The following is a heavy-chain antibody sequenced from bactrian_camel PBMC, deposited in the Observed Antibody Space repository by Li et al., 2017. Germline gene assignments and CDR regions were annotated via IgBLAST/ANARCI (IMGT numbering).Heavy chain of an antibody. J-gene: IGHJ4*01. V-gene: IGHV3S55*01. CDR3: AFRDAFYSDHGWLLPHDYDY. Sequence: QLVESGGGSVQTGGSLTLSCAASTHTFTTCIRDWYRQAPGKERELVSSITFDGITYYADSVKGRATISQDNTKNTLYLQLNSLKTEDTAMYYCAFRDAFYSDHGWLLPHDYDYWGQGTQVTVS. D-gene: IGHD4*01. CDR1: THTFTTCI. CDR2: ITFDGIT.